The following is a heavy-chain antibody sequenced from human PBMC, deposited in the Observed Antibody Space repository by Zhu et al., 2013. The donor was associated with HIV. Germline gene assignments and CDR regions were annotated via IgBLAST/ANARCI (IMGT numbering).Heavy chain of an antibody. D-gene: IGHD2-15*01. CDR3: ACSLGYCSGGSCYSGWFDP. Sequence: QVQLVQSGAEVKKPGSSVKVSCKASGGTFSSYAISWVRQAPGQGLEWMGGIIPIFGTANYAQKFQGRVTITADESTSTAYMELSSLRSEDTAVYYCACSLGYCSGGSCYSGWFDPWGQGTLVHRL. V-gene: IGHV1-69*01. CDR2: IIPIFGTA. CDR1: GGTFSSYA. J-gene: IGHJ5*02.